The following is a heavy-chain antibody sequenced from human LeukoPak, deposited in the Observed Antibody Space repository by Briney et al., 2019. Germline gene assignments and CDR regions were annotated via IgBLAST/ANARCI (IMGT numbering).Heavy chain of an antibody. D-gene: IGHD2-2*01. CDR2: ISGSGGST. Sequence: GGSLRLSCAASGFTFSSYAMSWVRQAPGKGLEWVSAISGSGGSTYYADSVKGRFTISRDNSKNTLYLPMNSLRAEDTAVYYCAKDGIGRGPVVVPAARQAPLDYWGQGTLVTVSS. CDR1: GFTFSSYA. V-gene: IGHV3-23*01. J-gene: IGHJ4*02. CDR3: AKDGIGRGPVVVPAARQAPLDY.